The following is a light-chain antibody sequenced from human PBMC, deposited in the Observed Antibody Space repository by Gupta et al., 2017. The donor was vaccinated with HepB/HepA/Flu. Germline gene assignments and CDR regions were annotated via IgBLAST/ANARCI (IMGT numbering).Light chain of an antibody. J-gene: IGKJ4*01. CDR3: QQESDSPIT. Sequence: DIQMTQSPSSLSASIGDRVTISCRASQDINNFLAWFQQKPGKAPKSLIYGSSSLQNGVPSRFSGSGSGTDFTLTISGRQPEDFAIYYCQQESDSPITFGGGTKVDVK. V-gene: IGKV1-16*01. CDR2: GSS. CDR1: QDINNF.